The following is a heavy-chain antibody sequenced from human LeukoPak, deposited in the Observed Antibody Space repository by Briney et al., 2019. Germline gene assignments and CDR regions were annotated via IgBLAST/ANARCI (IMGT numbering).Heavy chain of an antibody. CDR3: ARGPAYSSSWLDY. CDR1: GYTFTGYY. Sequence: ASVKVSCKASGYTFTGYYMHWVRQAPGQGLEWMGWINPNSGGTNYAQKFQGWVTMTRDTSISTAYMELSGLRSDDTAVYYCARGPAYSSSWLDYWGQGTLVTVSS. J-gene: IGHJ4*02. D-gene: IGHD6-13*01. CDR2: INPNSGGT. V-gene: IGHV1-2*04.